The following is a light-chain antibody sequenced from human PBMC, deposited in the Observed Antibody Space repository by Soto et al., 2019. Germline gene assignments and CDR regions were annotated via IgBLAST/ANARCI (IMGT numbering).Light chain of an antibody. J-gene: IGLJ1*01. CDR3: CSYAGSYSYV. Sequence: QSVLTQPRSVSGSPGQSVTISCTGPSSDVGGYTYVSWYQEQPGKAPKLMIYDVSKRPSGVPDRFSGSKSGNTASLTISGLQAEDEADYYCCSYAGSYSYVFGTGTKVTVL. CDR2: DVS. CDR1: SSDVGGYTY. V-gene: IGLV2-11*01.